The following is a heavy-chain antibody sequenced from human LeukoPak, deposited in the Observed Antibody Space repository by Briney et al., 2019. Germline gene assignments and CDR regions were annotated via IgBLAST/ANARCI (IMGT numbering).Heavy chain of an antibody. J-gene: IGHJ5*02. CDR2: TYYSGST. CDR3: ARRQDIVVVVAAPYGDYDWFDP. D-gene: IGHD2-15*01. V-gene: IGHV4-39*01. Sequence: SETLSLTCTVSGGSISSSSYYWGWIRQPPGKGLEWIGSTYYSGSTYYNPSLKSRVTISVDTSKNQFSLKLSSVTAADTAVYYCARRQDIVVVVAAPYGDYDWFDPWGQGTLVTVSS. CDR1: GGSISSSSYY.